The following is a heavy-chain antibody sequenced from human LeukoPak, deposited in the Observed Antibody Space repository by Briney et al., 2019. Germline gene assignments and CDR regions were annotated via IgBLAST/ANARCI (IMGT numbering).Heavy chain of an antibody. D-gene: IGHD3-16*02. CDR2: MNPNSGNT. CDR1: GYTFTSYD. CDR3: ARAPMITFGGVIVEFDY. Sequence: ASVKVSCKASGYTFTSYDINWVRQAPGQGLEWMGWMNPNSGNTGYAQKFQGRVTMTRNTSISTAYMELSSLRSEDTAVYYCARAPMITFGGVIVEFDYWGQGTLVTVSS. V-gene: IGHV1-8*01. J-gene: IGHJ4*02.